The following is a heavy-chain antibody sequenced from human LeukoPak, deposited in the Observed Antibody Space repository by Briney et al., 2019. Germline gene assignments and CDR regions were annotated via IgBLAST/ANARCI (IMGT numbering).Heavy chain of an antibody. D-gene: IGHD6-13*01. J-gene: IGHJ6*03. CDR1: GFTFSNYA. CDR2: ISGSGGST. V-gene: IGHV3-23*01. CDR3: AKNAPRDSCRWDKNYYYMDV. Sequence: QTGGSLRLSCAASGFTFSNYAMSWVRQAPGKGLEWVSAISGSGGSTYYADSVKGRFTISRDNSKNTLYLQMNSLRAEDTAVYYCAKNAPRDSCRWDKNYYYMDVWGKGTTVTVSS.